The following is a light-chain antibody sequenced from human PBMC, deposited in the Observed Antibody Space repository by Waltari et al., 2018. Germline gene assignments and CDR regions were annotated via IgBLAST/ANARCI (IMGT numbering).Light chain of an antibody. CDR1: SSNIGAGYD. CDR2: DHS. CDR3: LSYDSSLGGSV. J-gene: IGLJ2*01. Sequence: QSVLTQPPSVSGAPGHRFTISFTGSSSNIGAGYDVNWYQQLPGKAPKLLIHDHSKPPLGGPGRISGSKSGTSASPAMTGVQAEDEADYYCLSYDSSLGGSVFGGGTKLTVL. V-gene: IGLV1-40*01.